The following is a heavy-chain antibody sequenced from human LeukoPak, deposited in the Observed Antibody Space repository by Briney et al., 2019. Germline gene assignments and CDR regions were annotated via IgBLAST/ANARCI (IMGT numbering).Heavy chain of an antibody. CDR2: IYTSGST. Sequence: SETLSLTCTVSGGSISSYYWRWIRQPAGKGLEWIGRIYTSGSTNYNPSLKSRVTMSVDTSKNQFSLKLSSVTAADTAVYYCARDWVESRMVRGVIPYYYGMDVWGQGTTVTVSS. CDR1: GGSISSYY. J-gene: IGHJ6*02. V-gene: IGHV4-4*07. CDR3: ARDWVESRMVRGVIPYYYGMDV. D-gene: IGHD3-10*01.